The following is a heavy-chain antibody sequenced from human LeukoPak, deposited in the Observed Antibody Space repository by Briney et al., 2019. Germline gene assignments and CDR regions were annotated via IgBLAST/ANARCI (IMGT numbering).Heavy chain of an antibody. CDR2: ISSSGSTI. CDR3: ARRIAVANDY. D-gene: IGHD6-19*01. J-gene: IGHJ4*02. CDR1: GFTFSSYE. V-gene: IGHV3-48*03. Sequence: GGSLRLSCAASGFTFSSYEMNWVRQAPGKGLEWVSYISSSGSTIYYADSVKGRFTISRDNAKSSLYLQMNSLRAEDTAVYYCARRIAVANDYWGQGTLVTVSS.